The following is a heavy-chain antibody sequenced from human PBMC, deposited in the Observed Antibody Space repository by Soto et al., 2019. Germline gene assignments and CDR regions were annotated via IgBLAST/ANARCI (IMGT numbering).Heavy chain of an antibody. Sequence: QPGGSLRLSCAASGFTFSSYSMNWVRQAPGKGLEWVSYISSSSSTIYYADSVKGRFTISRDNAKNSLYLQMNSLRAEDTAVYYCARFLTGYYKAPYYFDYWGQGTLVTVSS. D-gene: IGHD3-9*01. CDR2: ISSSSSTI. CDR1: GFTFSSYS. CDR3: ARFLTGYYKAPYYFDY. V-gene: IGHV3-48*01. J-gene: IGHJ4*02.